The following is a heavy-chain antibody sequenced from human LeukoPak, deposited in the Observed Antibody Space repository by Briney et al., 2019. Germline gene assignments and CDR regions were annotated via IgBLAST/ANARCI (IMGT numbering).Heavy chain of an antibody. CDR3: ARDLYSYGFSHGMDV. CDR1: GGTFSSYA. Sequence: GASVKVSCKASGGTFSSYAISWVRQAPGQGLEWMGGIIPIFGTANYAQKFQGRVTITADESTSTAYMGLSSLRSEDTAVYYCARDLYSYGFSHGMDVWGQGTTVTVSS. J-gene: IGHJ6*02. CDR2: IIPIFGTA. V-gene: IGHV1-69*01. D-gene: IGHD5-18*01.